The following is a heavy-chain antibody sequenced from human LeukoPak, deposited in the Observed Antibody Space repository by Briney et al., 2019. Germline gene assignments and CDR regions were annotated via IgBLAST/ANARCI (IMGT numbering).Heavy chain of an antibody. D-gene: IGHD3-22*01. CDR3: ARHHYDSSGYHRDYYFDS. J-gene: IGHJ4*02. CDR1: GVSITSSTDY. CDR2: ILYSGNT. V-gene: IGHV4-39*01. Sequence: SETLSLTCTVSGVSITSSTDYWGWIRQPPGKGLEWIGSILYSGNTYYNPSLRSRLTMSIDTSKHQFSLRPSSVTAADTATYYCARHHYDSSGYHRDYYFDSWGQGTLVTVSS.